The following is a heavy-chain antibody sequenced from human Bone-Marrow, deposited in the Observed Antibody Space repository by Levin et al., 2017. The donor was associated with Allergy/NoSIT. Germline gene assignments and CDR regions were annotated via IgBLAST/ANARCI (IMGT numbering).Heavy chain of an antibody. V-gene: IGHV4-34*01. CDR1: GGSLSDFH. CDR3: ARVVAHLDY. CDR2: ISQSGDI. J-gene: IGHJ4*02. Sequence: RSSETLSLTCAVNGGSLSDFHWAWVRQPPGKGLEWIGEISQSGDINYNASLKHRLNLSLDKSTNQVFLKMFSVTAADTAVYYCARVVAHLDYWGQGTQVAVSS.